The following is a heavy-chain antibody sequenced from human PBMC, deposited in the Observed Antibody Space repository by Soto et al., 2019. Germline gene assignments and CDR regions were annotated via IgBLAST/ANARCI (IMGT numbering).Heavy chain of an antibody. CDR1: GFTFTTYW. D-gene: IGHD2-15*01. J-gene: IGHJ4*02. CDR3: ARCPSGRLTTAWAPLDW. Sequence: PGGSLRLSCAASGFTFTTYWMTWVRQAPGKGLEWVANIKQDGSEKFYVGSVRGRFTISRDNAKNSMYLQMNSLRAEDTAVYYFARCPSGRLTTAWAPLDWWGPGTLVNVSS. V-gene: IGHV3-7*03. CDR2: IKQDGSEK.